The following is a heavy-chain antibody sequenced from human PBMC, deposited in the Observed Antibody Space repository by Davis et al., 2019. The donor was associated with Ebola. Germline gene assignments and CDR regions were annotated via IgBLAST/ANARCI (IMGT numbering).Heavy chain of an antibody. V-gene: IGHV1-8*01. J-gene: IGHJ4*02. Sequence: ASVKVSCKASGYTFTSYDINWVRQATGQGFEWMGWMNPNSGNTGSAQKFQGRVTMTRNTSINTAYMELSGLRSNDTAVYYCARAPTWSQINYYCFDYWGQGTLVTVSS. D-gene: IGHD3-10*01. CDR2: MNPNSGNT. CDR1: GYTFTSYD. CDR3: ARAPTWSQINYYCFDY.